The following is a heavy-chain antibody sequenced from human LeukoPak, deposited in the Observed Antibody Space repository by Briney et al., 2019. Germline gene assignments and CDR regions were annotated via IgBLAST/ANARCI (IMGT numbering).Heavy chain of an antibody. V-gene: IGHV4-61*02. CDR3: ARAGAHCSGGSCYSRVYDY. Sequence: PSQTLSLTCTVSGGSISSGSYYWSWIRQPAGQGLEWIGRIYTSGSTNYNPSLKSRVTISVDTSKNQFSLKLSSVTAADTAVYYCARAGAHCSGGSCYSRVYDYWGQGTLVTVSS. D-gene: IGHD2-15*01. CDR2: IYTSGST. J-gene: IGHJ4*02. CDR1: GGSISSGSYY.